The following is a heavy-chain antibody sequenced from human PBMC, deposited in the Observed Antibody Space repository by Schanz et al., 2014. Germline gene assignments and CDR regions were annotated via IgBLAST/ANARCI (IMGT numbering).Heavy chain of an antibody. CDR3: ARDAVALVPEYFMDV. D-gene: IGHD2-15*01. CDR1: GFTFSIYG. J-gene: IGHJ6*03. CDR2: VWSDGNTK. V-gene: IGHV3-33*08. Sequence: VQLLESGGGLVQPGGSLRLSCAASGFTFSIYGMSWVRQAPGKGPEWVALVWSDGNTKYYVDSVKGRFTISRDNSMNTLHLQMDGLRVEDTAVYYCARDAVALVPEYFMDVWGKGTPVTVSS.